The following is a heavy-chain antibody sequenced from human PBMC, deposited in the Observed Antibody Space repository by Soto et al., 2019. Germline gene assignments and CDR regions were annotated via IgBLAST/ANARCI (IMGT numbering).Heavy chain of an antibody. CDR2: ISFDGSRE. D-gene: IGHD6-6*01. CDR1: GFIFSIYD. V-gene: IGHV3-30*18. CDR3: AKERGRAAQRSGQFYYYGLDV. J-gene: IGHJ6*02. Sequence: QVQLVESGGGVVQPGKSLRLSCAASGFIFSIYDIHWVRQAPGKGLEWVALISFDGSREYYADSVKGRFTISRDNSKNTLHLDMNSLRAEDTAVYYCAKERGRAAQRSGQFYYYGLDVWGQGTTVTVSS.